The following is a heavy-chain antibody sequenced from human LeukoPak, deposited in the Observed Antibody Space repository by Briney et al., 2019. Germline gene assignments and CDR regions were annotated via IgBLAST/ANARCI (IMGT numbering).Heavy chain of an antibody. V-gene: IGHV1-69*13. J-gene: IGHJ4*02. D-gene: IGHD3-22*01. Sequence: ASVKVSCKASGGTFSSYAISWVRQAPGQGLEWMGGIIPIFGTANYAQKFQGRVTITADESTSTAYMELSSLRSEDTAVYYCTRVADYYDTSGYYGYWGQGTLVTVSS. CDR2: IIPIFGTA. CDR3: TRVADYYDTSGYYGY. CDR1: GGTFSSYA.